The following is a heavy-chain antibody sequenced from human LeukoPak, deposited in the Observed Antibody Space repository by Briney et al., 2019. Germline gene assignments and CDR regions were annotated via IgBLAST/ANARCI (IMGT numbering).Heavy chain of an antibody. D-gene: IGHD2-2*01. V-gene: IGHV4-34*01. J-gene: IGHJ4*02. CDR2: INHSGST. CDR3: ARGQEDCSSTSCYSTLWDY. Sequence: MSSETLSLTCAVYGGSFSDYYWSWIRQPPGKGLEWIGEINHSGSTNYNPSLKSRVTISVDTSKNQFSLKLSSVTAADTAVYYCARGQEDCSSTSCYSTLWDYWGQGTLVTVSS. CDR1: GGSFSDYY.